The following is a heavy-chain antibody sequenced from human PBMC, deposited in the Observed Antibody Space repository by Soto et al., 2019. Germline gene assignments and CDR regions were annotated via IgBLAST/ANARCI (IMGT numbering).Heavy chain of an antibody. CDR2: INQDGSEK. CDR3: ARTPLREPRGYRHFDL. V-gene: IGHV3-7*05. CDR1: GFTLSNYW. D-gene: IGHD3-22*01. J-gene: IGHJ2*01. Sequence: EVQLVESGGGLVQPGGSLRLSCAASGFTLSNYWMAWVRQAPGKGLEWVANINQDGSEKHYVDSAKGRFTISRANARSSLYLQMTSLTAEEPDGFYCARTPLREPRGYRHFDLRGRGTHVAVSS.